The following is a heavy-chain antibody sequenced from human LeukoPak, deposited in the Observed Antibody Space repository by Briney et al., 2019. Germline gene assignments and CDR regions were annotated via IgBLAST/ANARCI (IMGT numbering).Heavy chain of an antibody. Sequence: GRSLGLSCAASGFTFSNYAMHWVRQAPGKGLEWVAVISYDGSNKYYADSVKGRFTISRDNSKNTVYLQMNSLRAEDTAVYYCARDPRRSSQTGYFDYWGQGTLVTVSS. D-gene: IGHD6-13*01. CDR2: ISYDGSNK. J-gene: IGHJ4*02. CDR1: GFTFSNYA. V-gene: IGHV3-30*04. CDR3: ARDPRRSSQTGYFDY.